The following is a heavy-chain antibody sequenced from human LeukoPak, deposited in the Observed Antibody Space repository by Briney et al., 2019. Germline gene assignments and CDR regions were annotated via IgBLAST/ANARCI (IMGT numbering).Heavy chain of an antibody. Sequence: GGSLRLSCAASGFIFRIYAMSWVRQAPGKGLEWVSGISGSDASTFYADSVMGRFTISRDNSMNTLYLQMNNVRAEDAAIYFCARRGSEWDSYFYPMDVWGQGTTVTVSS. J-gene: IGHJ6*02. CDR3: ARRGSEWDSYFYPMDV. D-gene: IGHD1-26*01. V-gene: IGHV3-23*01. CDR1: GFIFRIYA. CDR2: ISGSDAST.